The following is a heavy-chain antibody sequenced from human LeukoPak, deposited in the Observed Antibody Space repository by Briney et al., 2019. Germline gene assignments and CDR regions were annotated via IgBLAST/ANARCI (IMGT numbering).Heavy chain of an antibody. CDR3: ARDQAYSFDY. CDR2: IGSSSSPI. V-gene: IGHV3-48*01. D-gene: IGHD4-11*01. J-gene: IGHJ4*02. CDR1: GFTSSAYS. Sequence: GDPLRLVCAASGFTSSAYSMNWVRPAPEKGLEWVSYIGSSSSPIYYADSVKGRFTISRDNAKNSLYLQMDSLRAEDTAVYYCARDQAYSFDYWGQGTLVTVSS.